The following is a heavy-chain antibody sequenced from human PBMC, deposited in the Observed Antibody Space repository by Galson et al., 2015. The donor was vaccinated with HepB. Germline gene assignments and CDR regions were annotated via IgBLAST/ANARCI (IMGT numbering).Heavy chain of an antibody. J-gene: IGHJ4*02. Sequence: CAISGDSVSRNGAGWNWIRQSPSSGLEWLGRTFYRSTWIFEYALSVIGRITIIPDTSKNQFSLQMNSVTPDDTAVYYCARDADWLVWGRGTLVTVSS. CDR2: TFYRSTWIF. CDR3: ARDADWLV. CDR1: GDSVSRNGAG. D-gene: IGHD3-9*01. V-gene: IGHV6-1*01.